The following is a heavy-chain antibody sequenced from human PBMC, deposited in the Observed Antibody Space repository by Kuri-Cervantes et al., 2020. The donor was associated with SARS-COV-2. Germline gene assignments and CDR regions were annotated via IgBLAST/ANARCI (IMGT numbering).Heavy chain of an antibody. CDR2: ISGSGNNI. J-gene: IGHJ4*02. CDR3: ARDRDNWNYPDY. CDR1: GFTFDDYG. Sequence: GGSLRLSCAASGFTFDDYGMSWIRQAPGKGMEWIAYISGSGNNIFYPDSVMGRFTISRDNAENSLYLQMNSLRADDTAVYFCARDRDNWNYPDYWGQGTLVTVSS. V-gene: IGHV3-11*04. D-gene: IGHD1-7*01.